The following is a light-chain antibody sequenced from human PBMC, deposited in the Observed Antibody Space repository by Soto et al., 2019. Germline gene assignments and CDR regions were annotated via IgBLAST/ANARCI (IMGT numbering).Light chain of an antibody. CDR3: CSYAGSYTRYV. CDR1: SSDVGGYNY. Sequence: QSVLTQPRSVSGSPGQSVTISCTGTSSDVGGYNYVSRYQQHPGKAPKLMIYDVSKRPSGVPDRFSGSKSGNTASLTISGLQAEDEADYYCCSYAGSYTRYVFGTGTKVTVL. CDR2: DVS. J-gene: IGLJ1*01. V-gene: IGLV2-11*01.